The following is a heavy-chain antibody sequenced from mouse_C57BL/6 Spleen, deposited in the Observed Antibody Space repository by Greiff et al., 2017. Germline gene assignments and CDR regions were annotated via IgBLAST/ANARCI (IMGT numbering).Heavy chain of an antibody. CDR2: IDPSDSYT. D-gene: IGHD1-1*01. V-gene: IGHV1-69*01. CDR3: ARRNHYYGSSRYFDY. Sequence: VKQSCKASGYTFTSYWMHWVKQRPGQGLEWIGEIDPSDSYTNYNQKFKGKSTLTVDKSSSTAYMQLSSLTSEDSAVYYCARRNHYYGSSRYFDYWGQGTTLTVSS. J-gene: IGHJ2*01. CDR1: GYTFTSYW.